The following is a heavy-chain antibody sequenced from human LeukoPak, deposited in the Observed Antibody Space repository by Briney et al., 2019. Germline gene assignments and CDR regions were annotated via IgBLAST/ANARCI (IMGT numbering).Heavy chain of an antibody. D-gene: IGHD6-19*01. V-gene: IGHV3-7*01. CDR2: IKQDGSER. J-gene: IGHJ4*02. CDR1: GFTFSSYW. CDR3: ARDTSGWNDY. Sequence: GGSLRLSCAASGFTFSSYWMTWVRQAPGKGLEWVANIKQDGSERHFVDSVKGRFTISRDNAKNSLYLQMNSLRAEDTAVYYCARDTSGWNDYWGQGTLVTVSS.